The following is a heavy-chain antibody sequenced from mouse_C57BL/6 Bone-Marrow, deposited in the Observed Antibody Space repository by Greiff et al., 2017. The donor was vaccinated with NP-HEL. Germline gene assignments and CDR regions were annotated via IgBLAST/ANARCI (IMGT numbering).Heavy chain of an antibody. J-gene: IGHJ2*01. CDR2: IYPENGDT. CDR3: TTGEYDGLDY. CDR1: GFTFKDYY. Sequence: VQLQQSGAELVRPGASVKLSCTASGFTFKDYYMHWVKQRPEQGLEWIGGIYPENGDTEYASKFQGKATITADTSSNTAYLQRSSLTSEDTAVYYCTTGEYDGLDYWGQGTTLTVSS. D-gene: IGHD2-13*01. V-gene: IGHV14-4*01.